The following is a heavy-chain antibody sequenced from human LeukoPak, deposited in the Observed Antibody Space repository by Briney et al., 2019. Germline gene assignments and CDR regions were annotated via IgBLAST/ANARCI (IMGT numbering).Heavy chain of an antibody. V-gene: IGHV3-30*04. Sequence: GGSLRLSCAASGFTFSSYAMHWVRQAPGKGLEWVAVISYDGSNKYYADSVKGRFTISRDNSKNTLYLQMNSLRAEDTAVYYCARANKGYGDYVHFDYWGQGTLVTVSS. CDR1: GFTFSSYA. CDR2: ISYDGSNK. J-gene: IGHJ4*02. CDR3: ARANKGYGDYVHFDY. D-gene: IGHD4-17*01.